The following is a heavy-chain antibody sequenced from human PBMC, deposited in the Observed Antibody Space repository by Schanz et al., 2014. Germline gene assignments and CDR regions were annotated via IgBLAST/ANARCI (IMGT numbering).Heavy chain of an antibody. V-gene: IGHV3-74*01. J-gene: IGHJ2*01. Sequence: EVQLVESGGGLVQPGGSLRLSCAASGFTFSSHWMHWVRQDPGKGLEWVARIKSVGSNTDYADSVTGRFTISRDNAKNTLYLQMNSLRAEETAIYFCAKDAPYPFDLWGRGTLITVSS. CDR2: IKSVGSNT. CDR1: GFTFSSHW. CDR3: AKDAPYPFDL.